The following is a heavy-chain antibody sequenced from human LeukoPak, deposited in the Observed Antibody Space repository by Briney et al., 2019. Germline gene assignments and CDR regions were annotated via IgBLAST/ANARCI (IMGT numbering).Heavy chain of an antibody. J-gene: IGHJ4*02. CDR3: ARGYLVGLYGGNSEFGY. Sequence: ASVKVSCKASGYTFTGYYMHWVRQASGQGLEWMGWINPNSGGTNYAQKFQGRVTMTRDTSISTAYMELSGLRSDDTAVYYCARGYLVGLYGGNSEFGYWGQGTLVTVSS. V-gene: IGHV1-2*02. CDR2: INPNSGGT. D-gene: IGHD4-23*01. CDR1: GYTFTGYY.